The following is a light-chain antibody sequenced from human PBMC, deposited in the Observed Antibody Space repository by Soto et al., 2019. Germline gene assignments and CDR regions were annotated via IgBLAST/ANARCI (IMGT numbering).Light chain of an antibody. CDR1: SSDVGGYNY. J-gene: IGLJ1*01. V-gene: IGLV2-14*01. CDR2: EVS. CDR3: RSYTSSSTPYV. Sequence: QSALTQPASVSGSPGQSITISCTGTSSDVGGYNYVSWYQQHPGKAPKLMIYEVSNRPSGVSNRFSGSKSGNTASLTISGHQAEDEADYYCRSYTSSSTPYVFGTGTKVTVL.